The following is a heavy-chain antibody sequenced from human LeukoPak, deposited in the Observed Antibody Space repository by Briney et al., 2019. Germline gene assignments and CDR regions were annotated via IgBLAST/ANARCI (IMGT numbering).Heavy chain of an antibody. D-gene: IGHD3-22*01. J-gene: IGHJ4*02. CDR2: INPNSGGT. V-gene: IGHV1-2*02. CDR1: GYTFTGYY. CDR3: ARSRAMIVVASPYYFDY. Sequence: ASVKVSCKASGYTFTGYYMHWVRQAPGQGLEWMGWINPNSGGTNYAQKFQDRVTMTRDTSISTAYMELSRLRSDDTAVYYCARSRAMIVVASPYYFDYWGQGTLVTVSS.